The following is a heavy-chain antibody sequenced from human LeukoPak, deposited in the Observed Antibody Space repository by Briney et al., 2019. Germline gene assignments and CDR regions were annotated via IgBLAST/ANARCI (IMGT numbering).Heavy chain of an antibody. V-gene: IGHV5-51*01. CDR3: AKITMVRGVIIWFDP. Sequence: GESLKISCKGSGYSFTSYWISWVRQMPGKGLEWMGIIYPGDSVTRYSPSFQGQVTISADKSISTAYLQWSSLKASDTAMYYCAKITMVRGVIIWFDPWGQGTLVTVSS. D-gene: IGHD3-10*01. CDR2: IYPGDSVT. J-gene: IGHJ5*02. CDR1: GYSFTSYW.